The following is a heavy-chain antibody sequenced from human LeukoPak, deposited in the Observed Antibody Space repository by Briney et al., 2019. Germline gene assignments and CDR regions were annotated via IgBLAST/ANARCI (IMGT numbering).Heavy chain of an antibody. CDR3: ARDDAWLRFGE. CDR2: ISYDGSNK. J-gene: IGHJ4*02. Sequence: GGSLRLSCAASGFTFSSYAMHWVRQAPGKGLEWVAVISYDGSNKYYADSVKGRFTISRDNSKNTLYLQMNSLRAEDTAVYYCARDDAWLRFGEWSQGTLVTVSS. CDR1: GFTFSSYA. D-gene: IGHD3-10*01. V-gene: IGHV3-30*04.